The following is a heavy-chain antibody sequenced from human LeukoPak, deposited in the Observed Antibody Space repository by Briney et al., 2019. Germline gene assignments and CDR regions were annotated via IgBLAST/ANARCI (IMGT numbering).Heavy chain of an antibody. Sequence: PSETLSPTCTVSGGSISSYYWSWIRQPPGKGLGWIGYIYYSGSTNYNPSLKSRVTISVDTSKNQFSLKLSSVTAADTAVYYCARGWHYYDSSGYYYSGGFGFDPWGQGTLVTVSS. CDR3: ARGWHYYDSSGYYYSGGFGFDP. V-gene: IGHV4-59*01. J-gene: IGHJ5*02. CDR2: IYYSGST. D-gene: IGHD3-22*01. CDR1: GGSISSYY.